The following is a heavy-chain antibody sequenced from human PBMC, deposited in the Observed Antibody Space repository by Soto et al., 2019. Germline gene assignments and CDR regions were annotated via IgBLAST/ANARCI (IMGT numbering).Heavy chain of an antibody. CDR2: VTGSGTGT. Sequence: EVLLLESGGGLVQPGGSLRLSCAVSAFTSKKLAMTWVRQAPGEGLEWVSSVTGSGTGTYYAESVKGRFTISRDNAKNTLFLQVNSLRAEDTAVYYCAKGSAYAQYYYMDVWGKGTTVTVSS. D-gene: IGHD3-16*01. CDR3: AKGSAYAQYYYMDV. J-gene: IGHJ6*03. CDR1: AFTSKKLA. V-gene: IGHV3-23*01.